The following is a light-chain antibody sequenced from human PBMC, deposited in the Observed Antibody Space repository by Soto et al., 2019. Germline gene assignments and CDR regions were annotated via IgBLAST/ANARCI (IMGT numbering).Light chain of an antibody. CDR1: SSDVGGYNY. CDR2: DVS. CDR3: CSYAGSYNYV. V-gene: IGLV2-11*01. J-gene: IGLJ1*01. Sequence: QSALTQPRSVSGSPGQSVTISCTGTSSDVGGYNYVSWYQQHPGKAPKLMIYDVSKRPSGVPDRFSGSKSGYTASLTISGLQAEDEADYYCCSYAGSYNYVFGTGTKV.